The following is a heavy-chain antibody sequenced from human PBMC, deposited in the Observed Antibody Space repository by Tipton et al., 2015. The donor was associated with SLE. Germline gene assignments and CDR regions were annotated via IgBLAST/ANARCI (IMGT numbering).Heavy chain of an antibody. D-gene: IGHD6-19*01. CDR3: AKVGSGWYGVDY. CDR1: GFTFSTYG. CDR2: IRYDGSVE. J-gene: IGHJ4*02. V-gene: IGHV3-30*02. Sequence: QVQLVQSGGGVVQPGRSLRLSCSASGFTFSTYGMHWVRQAPGKGLEWVAFIRYDGSVEDYADSVKGRFTISRDNSKNTLYLQMNNLRDEDTAAYHCAKVGSGWYGVDYWGQRIMVTVSS.